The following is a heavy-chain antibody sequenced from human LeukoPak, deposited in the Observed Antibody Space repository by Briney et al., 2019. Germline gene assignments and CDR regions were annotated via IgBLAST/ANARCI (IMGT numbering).Heavy chain of an antibody. CDR1: GFTSGDYA. CDR3: TRVTYYYDNSGYFHFDS. Sequence: GGSLRLSCTTSGFTSGDYAMSWIRQAPGKGLEWVSFIRRKAHGGTTEYAASVKGRFSSSRDDSKSIAYLQMNSLKTEDTAVYFCTRVTYYYDNSGYFHFDSWGQGSLVTVSS. CDR2: IRRKAHGGTT. J-gene: IGHJ4*02. V-gene: IGHV3-49*03. D-gene: IGHD3-22*01.